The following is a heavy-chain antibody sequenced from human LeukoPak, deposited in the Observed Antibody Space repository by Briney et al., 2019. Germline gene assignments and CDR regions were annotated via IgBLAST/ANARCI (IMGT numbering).Heavy chain of an antibody. CDR2: ISGSGATI. CDR3: VTKLYVGHTHAFDI. J-gene: IGHJ3*02. CDR1: GFTFSNYP. D-gene: IGHD3-16*01. Sequence: QAGGSLRLSCTASGFTFSNYPINFVRQAPGKGLDWVSAISGSGATIYYADAVRGRFTISRDNSKNTVHLQMNSLRAEDTALYYCVTKLYVGHTHAFDIWGQGTMVTVSP. V-gene: IGHV3-23*01.